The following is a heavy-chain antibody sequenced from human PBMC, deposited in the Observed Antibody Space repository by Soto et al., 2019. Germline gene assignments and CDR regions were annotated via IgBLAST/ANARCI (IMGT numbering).Heavy chain of an antibody. Sequence: QVQLVQSGAEEKKPGASVKVSCKASGYTFTSYAMHWVRQAPGQRLEWMGWINAGNGNTKYSQKFQGRVTITRDTSASTAYMELSSLRSEDTAMYYCAGERQQHNWFGPWGQGTLVTVSS. D-gene: IGHD6-13*01. CDR3: AGERQQHNWFGP. CDR1: GYTFTSYA. CDR2: INAGNGNT. J-gene: IGHJ5*02. V-gene: IGHV1-3*05.